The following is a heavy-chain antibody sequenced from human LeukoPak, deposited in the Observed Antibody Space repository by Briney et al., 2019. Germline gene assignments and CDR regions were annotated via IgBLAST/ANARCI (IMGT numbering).Heavy chain of an antibody. D-gene: IGHD3-16*01. V-gene: IGHV1-2*02. CDR3: ARAGGGLDY. Sequence: ASVKVSCKASGYTFTDYYVHWVRQATGQGLDWMGWINPNSGGTNYAQKFQGRVTMTRDTSISTAYMELSSLTPDDTAVYYCARAGGGLDYWGQGTLVTVSS. J-gene: IGHJ4*02. CDR1: GYTFTDYY. CDR2: INPNSGGT.